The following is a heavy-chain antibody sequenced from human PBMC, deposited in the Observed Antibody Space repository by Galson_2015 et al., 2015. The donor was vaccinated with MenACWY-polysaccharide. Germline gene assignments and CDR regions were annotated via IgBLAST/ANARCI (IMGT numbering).Heavy chain of an antibody. Sequence: SVKVSCKASGYTFTNYYIHWVRQAPGQGLEWLGFINPSGGSTSYAQKFQGRVTMTRNTSTGTVYVDLSSLRSEDTAVYYCARNAASGLDYWGHGTLVTVSS. CDR2: INPSGGST. J-gene: IGHJ4*01. CDR1: GYTFTNYY. D-gene: IGHD3-10*01. V-gene: IGHV1-46*01. CDR3: ARNAASGLDY.